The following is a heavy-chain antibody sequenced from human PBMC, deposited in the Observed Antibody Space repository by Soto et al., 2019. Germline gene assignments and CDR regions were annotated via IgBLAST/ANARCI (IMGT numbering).Heavy chain of an antibody. CDR1: GGSISSSSYY. J-gene: IGHJ4*02. D-gene: IGHD3-10*01. CDR2: IYYSGST. CDR3: ACEAGITMVRGVISY. V-gene: IGHV4-39*01. Sequence: SETLSLTCTVSGGSISSSSYYWGWIRQPPGKGLEWIGSIYYSGSTYYNPSLKSRVTISVDTSKNQFSLKLSSVTAADTAVYYCACEAGITMVRGVISYWGQGTLVTVSS.